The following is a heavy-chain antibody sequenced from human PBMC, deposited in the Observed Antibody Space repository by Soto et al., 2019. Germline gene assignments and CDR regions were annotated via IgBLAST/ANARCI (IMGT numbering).Heavy chain of an antibody. CDR2: LYYSGST. D-gene: IGHD3-16*02. Sequence: QVQLQESGQGLVKPSQTLSLTCTVSGGSISSGGYYWSWIRQHPGKGLDWLGYLYYSGSTYYNPCLKSRVTISVDTSNNQCSRKLSSVTAADTAVYYCARYRRRGYYGMDVWGQGTTVTVSS. J-gene: IGHJ6*02. CDR1: GGSISSGGYY. CDR3: ARYRRRGYYGMDV. V-gene: IGHV4-31*03.